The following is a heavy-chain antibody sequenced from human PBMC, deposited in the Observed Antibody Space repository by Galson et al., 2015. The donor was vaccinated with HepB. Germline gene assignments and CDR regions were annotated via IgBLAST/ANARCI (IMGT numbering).Heavy chain of an antibody. Sequence: SLRLSCAASGFTFSSYGMHWVRQAPGKGLEWVAVIWYDGSNKYYADSVKGRFTISRDNSKNTLYLQMNSLRAEDTAVYYCARDGRVRNWHFDLWGRGTLVTVSS. CDR3: ARDGRVRNWHFDL. J-gene: IGHJ2*01. CDR2: IWYDGSNK. CDR1: GFTFSSYG. V-gene: IGHV3-33*01.